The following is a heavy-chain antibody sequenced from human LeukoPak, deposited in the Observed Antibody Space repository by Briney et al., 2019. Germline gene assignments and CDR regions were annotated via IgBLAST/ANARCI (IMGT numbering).Heavy chain of an antibody. J-gene: IGHJ3*02. CDR2: ISWNSGSI. CDR3: AREPGAFDI. Sequence: PGGSLRLSCAASGFTFDDYAMHWVRQAPGKGLEWVSGISWNSGSIGYADSVKGRFTISRDNAKNSLYLQMNSLRAEDTAVYYCAREPGAFDIWGQGTMVTVSS. V-gene: IGHV3-9*01. CDR1: GFTFDDYA. D-gene: IGHD2-2*01.